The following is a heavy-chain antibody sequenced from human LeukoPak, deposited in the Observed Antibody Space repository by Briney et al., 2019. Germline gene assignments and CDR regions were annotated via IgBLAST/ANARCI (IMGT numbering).Heavy chain of an antibody. CDR2: IYYSGNT. V-gene: IGHV4-59*08. CDR1: GSSISSYY. Sequence: SETLSLTCTVSGSSISSYYWSWIRQPPGKGLEWIGYIYYSGNTYYNPSLKSRVTISVDTSKNQFSLKLSSVTAADTAVYYCARLSRSPGYWGQGTLVTVSS. J-gene: IGHJ4*02. CDR3: ARLSRSPGY. D-gene: IGHD4-17*01.